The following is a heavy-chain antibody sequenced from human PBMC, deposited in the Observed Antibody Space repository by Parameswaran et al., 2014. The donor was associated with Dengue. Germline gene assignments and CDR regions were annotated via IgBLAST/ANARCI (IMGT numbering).Heavy chain of an antibody. D-gene: IGHD1-14*01. CDR3: AKDQPPAIMGEAFDI. Sequence: WIRQPPGKGLEWVAGISYDGNNKYYGDSVKGRFTISRDTSKNTLYLQMDSLRAEDTAVYYCAKDQPPAIMGEAFDIWGQGTMVTVSS. V-gene: IGHV3-30*18. J-gene: IGHJ3*02. CDR2: ISYDGNNK.